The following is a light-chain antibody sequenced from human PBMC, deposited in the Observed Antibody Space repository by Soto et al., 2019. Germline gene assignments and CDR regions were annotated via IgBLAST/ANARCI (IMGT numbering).Light chain of an antibody. Sequence: ALTQPASVSGSPGQSITISCTGTSSDVGGYNYVSWYQHHPGKAPKLMIYEVSNRPSGVPYRFSGSKSGNTAPLTISGLQAEDEADYYCNSYTGSGIVFGTGTKVTVL. J-gene: IGLJ1*01. V-gene: IGLV2-14*01. CDR3: NSYTGSGIV. CDR2: EVS. CDR1: SSDVGGYNY.